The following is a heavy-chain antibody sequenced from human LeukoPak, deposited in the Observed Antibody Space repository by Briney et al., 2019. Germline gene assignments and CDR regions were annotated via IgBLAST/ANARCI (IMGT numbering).Heavy chain of an antibody. D-gene: IGHD3-22*01. V-gene: IGHV4-30-2*01. CDR1: GGSISRGGYS. CDR3: ARGYDSSGFYSQDY. Sequence: SQTLSLTCAVSGGSISRGGYSWSWIRQPPGKGLEWIGCIYHSGSAYYNPSLKSRVTISVDRSKNQFSLKLSSVTAADTAMYYCARGYDSSGFYSQDYWGQGTLVTVSS. J-gene: IGHJ4*02. CDR2: IYHSGSA.